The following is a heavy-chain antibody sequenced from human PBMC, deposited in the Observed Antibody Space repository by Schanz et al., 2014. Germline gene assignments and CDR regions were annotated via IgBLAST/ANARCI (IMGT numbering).Heavy chain of an antibody. J-gene: IGHJ6*03. Sequence: EVQLVESGGGLVEPGGSLRLSCEASGFTFSTSAMSWVRQAPGKGLEWVSSISSSSSYISYADSVKGRFTISRDNAKNSLYLQMNSLRAEDTAVYYCARPSDSSWYMDVWGKGTTVTVSS. CDR3: ARPSDSSWYMDV. CDR2: ISSSSSYI. CDR1: GFTFSTSA. D-gene: IGHD2-21*02. V-gene: IGHV3-21*02.